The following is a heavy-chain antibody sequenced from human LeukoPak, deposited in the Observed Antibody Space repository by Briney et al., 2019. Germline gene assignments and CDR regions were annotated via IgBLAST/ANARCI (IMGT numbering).Heavy chain of an antibody. Sequence: SETLSLTCTVSGGSISSSSYYWGWIRQPPGKGLEWIGSIYYSGSTYYNPSLKSRVTISVDTSKNQFSLKLSSVTAADTAVYYCARGGYYYDSSGYYYWGQGTLVTVSS. CDR3: ARGGYYYDSSGYYY. J-gene: IGHJ4*02. D-gene: IGHD3-22*01. CDR1: GGSISSSSYY. CDR2: IYYSGST. V-gene: IGHV4-39*07.